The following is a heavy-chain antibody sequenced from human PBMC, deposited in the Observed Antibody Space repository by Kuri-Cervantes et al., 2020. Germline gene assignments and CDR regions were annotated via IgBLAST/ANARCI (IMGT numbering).Heavy chain of an antibody. CDR2: ISGSGGST. D-gene: IGHD3-10*01. CDR3: AKGGLAESGIHYYYMDV. CDR1: GFTFSSYA. Sequence: GGSLRLSCAASGFTFSSYAMTWVRQAPGKGLEWVSAISGSGGSTYYADSVKGRFTISRDNSKNTLYLQMNSLRAEDTAVYYCAKGGLAESGIHYYYMDVWGKGTTVTVSS. V-gene: IGHV3-23*01. J-gene: IGHJ6*03.